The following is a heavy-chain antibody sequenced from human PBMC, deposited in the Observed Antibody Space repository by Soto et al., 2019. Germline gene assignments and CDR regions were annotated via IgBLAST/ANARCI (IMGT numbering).Heavy chain of an antibody. CDR3: VKGKESGYRGAFDS. J-gene: IGHJ4*02. Sequence: EEQLLESGGGLVQPGGSLRLSCAATGFNFGSYAMGWVRQAPGKGLEWVSGVSGSGSSPYYADSVKGRLTISKDKSKNTLYLDLNNLRSADTAVYFCVKGKESGYRGAFDSWGQGTMVTVSS. CDR1: GFNFGSYA. CDR2: VSGSGSSP. V-gene: IGHV3-23*01. D-gene: IGHD5-18*01.